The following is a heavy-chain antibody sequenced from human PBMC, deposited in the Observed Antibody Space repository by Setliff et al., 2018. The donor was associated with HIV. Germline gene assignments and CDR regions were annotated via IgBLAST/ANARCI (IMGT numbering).Heavy chain of an antibody. D-gene: IGHD3-16*01. V-gene: IGHV3-11*06. CDR2: ITGSSSYT. Sequence: GGSLRLSCAASGFIFNDYYMNWIRQAPGKGLEWVSYITGSSSYTNYADSVKGRFTISRDNAKNTLYLQMNGLSAEDTAVYYCARDRFRGGVGTGLAEYWGQGTVVTVSS. CDR1: GFIFNDYY. CDR3: ARDRFRGGVGTGLAEY. J-gene: IGHJ4*02.